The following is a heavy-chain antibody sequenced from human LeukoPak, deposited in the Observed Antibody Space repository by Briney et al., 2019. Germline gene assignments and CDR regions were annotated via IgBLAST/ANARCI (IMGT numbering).Heavy chain of an antibody. CDR2: ISSSDSTI. J-gene: IGHJ4*02. V-gene: IGHV3-11*04. CDR1: GFTVSSNY. D-gene: IGHD5-24*01. CDR3: ARTIEMATISYFDY. Sequence: PGGSLRLSCAASGFTVSSNYMSWVRQAPGKGLEWVSYISSSDSTIYYADSVKGRFTISRDNAKNSLYLQMNSLRAGDTAVYYCARTIEMATISYFDYWGQGTLVTVSS.